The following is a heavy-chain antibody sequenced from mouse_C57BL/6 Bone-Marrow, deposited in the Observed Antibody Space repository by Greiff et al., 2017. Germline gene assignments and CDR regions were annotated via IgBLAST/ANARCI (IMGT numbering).Heavy chain of an antibody. Sequence: VQLQQSGAELARPGASVKMSCKASGYTFTSYTMHWVKQRPGQGLEWIGYINPSSGYTKYNQKFKDKATLTVDKSSSTAYMQLSSLTSVYSAVYYCADGYYVGYYFDYWGQGTTLTVSS. D-gene: IGHD2-3*01. V-gene: IGHV1-4*01. CDR3: ADGYYVGYYFDY. CDR2: INPSSGYT. J-gene: IGHJ2*01. CDR1: GYTFTSYT.